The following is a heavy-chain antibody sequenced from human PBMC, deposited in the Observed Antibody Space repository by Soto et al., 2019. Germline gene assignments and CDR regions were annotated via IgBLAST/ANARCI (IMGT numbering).Heavy chain of an antibody. CDR1: GDSVSSNSAA. J-gene: IGHJ6*02. CDR3: ARDLESSSWYGGYYYYYGMDV. D-gene: IGHD6-13*01. CDR2: TYYRSKWYN. Sequence: SQTLSLTCAISGDSVSSNSAAWNWIRQSPSRGLEWLGRTYYRSKWYNDYAVSVKSRITINPATSKNQFSLQLNSVTPEDTAVYYCARDLESSSWYGGYYYYYGMDVWGQGTTVTSP. V-gene: IGHV6-1*01.